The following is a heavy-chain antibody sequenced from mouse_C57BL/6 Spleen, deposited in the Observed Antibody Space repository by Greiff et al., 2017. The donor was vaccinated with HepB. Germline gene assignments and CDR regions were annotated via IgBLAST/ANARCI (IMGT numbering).Heavy chain of an antibody. CDR2: IDPEDGDT. CDR3: TLDSSGSYYAMDY. CDR1: GFNIKDYY. J-gene: IGHJ4*01. V-gene: IGHV14-1*01. D-gene: IGHD3-2*02. Sequence: EQLKQSGAELVRPGASVKLSCTASGFNIKDYYMHWVKQRPEQGLEWIGRIDPEDGDTEYAPKFQGKATMTADTSSNTAYLQLSSLTSEDTAVYYCTLDSSGSYYAMDYWGQGTSVTVSS.